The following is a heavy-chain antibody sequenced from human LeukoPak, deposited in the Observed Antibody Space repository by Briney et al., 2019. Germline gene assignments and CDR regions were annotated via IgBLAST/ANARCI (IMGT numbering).Heavy chain of an antibody. CDR1: GFAFSDYY. CDR2: ISSSGSTI. D-gene: IGHD6-13*01. CDR3: ARDPSNGYSSSSYYAFDI. J-gene: IGHJ3*02. Sequence: PGGSLRLSCAASGFAFSDYYMSWIRQAPGKGLEWVSYISSSGSTIYYADSVKGRFTISRDNSKNTLYLQMNSLRAEDTAVYYCARDPSNGYSSSSYYAFDIWGQGTMVTVSS. V-gene: IGHV3-11*04.